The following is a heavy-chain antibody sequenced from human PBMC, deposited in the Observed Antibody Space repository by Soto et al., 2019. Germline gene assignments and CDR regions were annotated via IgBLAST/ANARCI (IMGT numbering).Heavy chain of an antibody. Sequence: QVQLVQSGAEVKKPGASVKVSCKASGYTFTSYGISWVRQAPGQGLEWMGWISAYNGKQNYAQKLQGRDTMTTDTSTGTAYMELRSLRSDGTAVYYCARGSYYDILTGYSRPDAFDIWGQGTMVTVSS. D-gene: IGHD3-9*01. CDR1: GYTFTSYG. CDR3: ARGSYYDILTGYSRPDAFDI. V-gene: IGHV1-18*01. CDR2: ISAYNGKQ. J-gene: IGHJ3*02.